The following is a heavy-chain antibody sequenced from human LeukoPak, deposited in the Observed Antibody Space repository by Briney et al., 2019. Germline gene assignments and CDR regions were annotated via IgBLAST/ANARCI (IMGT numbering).Heavy chain of an antibody. V-gene: IGHV3-7*01. CDR2: IKQDGSEK. CDR1: GFTFSSYR. CDR3: ARVDYYYYYMDV. Sequence: GGSLRLSCAASGFTFSSYRMSWVRPAPGKGLEWVANIKQDGSEKYYVDSVKGRFTISRDNANNSLYLQMNSLRAEDTAVYFCARVDYYYYYMDVWGKGTTVTVS. J-gene: IGHJ6*03.